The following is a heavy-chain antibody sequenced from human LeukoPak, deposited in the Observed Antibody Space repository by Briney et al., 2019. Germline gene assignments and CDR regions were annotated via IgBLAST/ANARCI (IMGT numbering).Heavy chain of an antibody. CDR3: ARHQYYFDTSGHYPDY. V-gene: IGHV4-39*01. CDR1: GGSISSSSYY. CDR2: IYYSGST. D-gene: IGHD3-22*01. Sequence: PSETLSLTCTVSGGSISSSSYYWGWIRQPPGKGLEWIASIYYSGSTYFNPSLKSRVTISVDTSKNQFSLKLRSVTAAGTAVYYCARHQYYFDTSGHYPDYWGQGALVTVSS. J-gene: IGHJ4*02.